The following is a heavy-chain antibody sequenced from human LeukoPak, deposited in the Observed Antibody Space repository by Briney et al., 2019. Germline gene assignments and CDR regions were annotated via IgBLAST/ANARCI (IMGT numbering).Heavy chain of an antibody. CDR2: INHSGST. J-gene: IGHJ4*02. V-gene: IGHV4-34*01. CDR1: GGSFSGYY. Sequence: SETLSLTCAVYGGSFSGYYRSWIRQPPGKGLEWIGEINHSGSTNYNPSLKSRFTISVDTSKNQFSLKLSSVTAADTAVYYCARGGGYDYVWGSYRFSYFDHWGQGTLVTVSS. D-gene: IGHD3-16*02. CDR3: ARGGGYDYVWGSYRFSYFDH.